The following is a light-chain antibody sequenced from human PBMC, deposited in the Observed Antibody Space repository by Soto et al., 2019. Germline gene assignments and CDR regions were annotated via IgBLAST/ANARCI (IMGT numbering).Light chain of an antibody. CDR3: QQANSFPVT. CDR1: QDVGRW. Sequence: DIQLTQSPASLSASVGDTVTITCRSSQDVGRWLSWYQQKPGKAPKILIFAASSLQSGVPSRFSGSGSGTDFTLTISSLQSEDFATYYCQQANSFPVTFGQGTRLEIK. J-gene: IGKJ5*01. CDR2: AAS. V-gene: IGKV1D-12*01.